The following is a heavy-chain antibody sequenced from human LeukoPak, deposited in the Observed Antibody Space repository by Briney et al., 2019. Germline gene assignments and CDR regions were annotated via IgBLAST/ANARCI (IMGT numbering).Heavy chain of an antibody. CDR2: IYYSGST. V-gene: IGHV4-39*07. CDR3: ASSLMVRGSRWFDP. Sequence: KPSETLSLTCTVSGGSISSSSYYWGWIRQPPGKGLEWIGSIYYSGSTYYNPSLKSRVTISVDTSKNQFSLKLSSVTAADTAVYYCASSLMVRGSRWFDPWGQGTLVTVSS. CDR1: GGSISSSSYY. D-gene: IGHD3-10*01. J-gene: IGHJ5*02.